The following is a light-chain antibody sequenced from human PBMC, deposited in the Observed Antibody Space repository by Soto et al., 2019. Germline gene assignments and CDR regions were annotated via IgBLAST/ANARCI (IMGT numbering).Light chain of an antibody. CDR2: GAS. J-gene: IGKJ4*01. V-gene: IGKV3-20*01. CDR1: QSVSSSY. Sequence: EIVLTQSPGTLSLSPGERATLSCRASQSVSSSYLAGYQQKPGQAPSLLIYGASSRATGIPDRFSGSGSGTDFTLTISRLETEDFAVYYCHQYGSSPLTFGGGSKVEIK. CDR3: HQYGSSPLT.